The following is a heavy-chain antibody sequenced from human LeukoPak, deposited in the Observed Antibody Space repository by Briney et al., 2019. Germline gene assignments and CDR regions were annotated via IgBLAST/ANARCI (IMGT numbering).Heavy chain of an antibody. J-gene: IGHJ1*01. CDR1: GGSISSYY. CDR2: IYTSGST. Sequence: PSETLSLTCTVSGGSISSYYWSWIRQPAGKGLEWIGRIYTSGSTNYNPSLKSRVTISVDTSKNQFSLKLSSVTAADTAVYYCARDGGVVVVTEGYFQHWGQGTLVTVSS. CDR3: ARDGGVVVVTEGYFQH. V-gene: IGHV4-4*07. D-gene: IGHD2-21*02.